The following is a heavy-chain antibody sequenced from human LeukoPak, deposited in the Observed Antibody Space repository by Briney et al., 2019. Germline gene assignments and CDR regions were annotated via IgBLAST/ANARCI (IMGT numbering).Heavy chain of an antibody. J-gene: IGHJ2*01. Sequence: ASVKVSCKASGYTFSGYYMHWVRQAPGQGLEWMGRVNPNSGDTKYAQKFRDRVSMTRDTSITTAYLELNSLKSDDTAVCYCARGPGSDWSFEFWGRGTLITVSS. CDR2: VNPNSGDT. D-gene: IGHD6-19*01. CDR1: GYTFSGYY. CDR3: ARGPGSDWSFEF. V-gene: IGHV1-2*06.